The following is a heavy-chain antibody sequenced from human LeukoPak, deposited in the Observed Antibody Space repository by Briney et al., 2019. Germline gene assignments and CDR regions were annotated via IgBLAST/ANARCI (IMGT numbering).Heavy chain of an antibody. D-gene: IGHD3-10*01. V-gene: IGHV3-30*01. CDR2: ISYDGSNK. J-gene: IGHJ6*03. CDR1: GFTFSSHA. CDR3: ARGGSGSYYYYFYYMDV. Sequence: GSALRLSCAASGFTFSSHAIHWVRQAPGKGLEGVSIISYDGSNKYYADSVKGRFTISRDNSKNTLYLQINSLSSEDTAVYYCARGGSGSYYYYFYYMDVWGKGTTVTVSS.